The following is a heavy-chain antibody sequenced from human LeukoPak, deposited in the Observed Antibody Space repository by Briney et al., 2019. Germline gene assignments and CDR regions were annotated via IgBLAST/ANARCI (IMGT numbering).Heavy chain of an antibody. CDR2: IYSGGST. CDR1: KFTVSSNH. J-gene: IGHJ4*02. CDR3: ARVVTDNWGEIDY. Sequence: GGSLRLSCAASKFTVSSNHMSWVRQAPGKGLEWVSVIYSGGSTYYADSVKGRFTISRDNSKNTLYLQMNSLRAEDTAVYYCARVVTDNWGEIDYWGQGTLVTVSS. D-gene: IGHD2-21*02. V-gene: IGHV3-53*01.